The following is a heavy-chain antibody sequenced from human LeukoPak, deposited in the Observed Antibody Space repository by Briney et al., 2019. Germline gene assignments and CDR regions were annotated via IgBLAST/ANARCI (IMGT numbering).Heavy chain of an antibody. D-gene: IGHD1-26*01. CDR1: GGSFSGYY. J-gene: IGHJ3*02. Sequence: PSETLSLTCAVYGGSFSGYYWSWIRQPPGKGLEWIGEINHSGSTNYNPSLKSRVTISVDTSKNQFSLKLSSVTAADTAVYYCARSEWELRAFDIWGQGTMVTVSS. CDR3: ARSEWELRAFDI. V-gene: IGHV4-34*01. CDR2: INHSGST.